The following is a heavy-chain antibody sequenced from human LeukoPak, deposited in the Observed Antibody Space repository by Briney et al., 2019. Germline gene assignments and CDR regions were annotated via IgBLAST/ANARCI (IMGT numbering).Heavy chain of an antibody. CDR2: INHSGST. Sequence: PSETLSLTCAVYGGFFRGYYWSWIRQPPGKGLEWIGEINHSGSTNYNPSLKSRVTISVDTSKNQFSLKLSSVTAADTAVYYCARGRNVLRYNYAFDIWGQGTMVTVSS. V-gene: IGHV4-34*01. D-gene: IGHD3-9*01. CDR1: GGFFRGYY. CDR3: ARGRNVLRYNYAFDI. J-gene: IGHJ3*02.